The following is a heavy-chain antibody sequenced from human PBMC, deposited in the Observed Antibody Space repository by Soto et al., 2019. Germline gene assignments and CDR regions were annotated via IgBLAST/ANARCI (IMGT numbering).Heavy chain of an antibody. V-gene: IGHV1-69*10. CDR1: GGTFSSYA. CDR3: ARNGYCGGDCYSGPGY. J-gene: IGHJ4*02. D-gene: IGHD2-21*02. CDR2: IIPILGIA. Sequence: ASVKVSCKASGGTFSSYAISWVRQAPGQGLEWMGGIIPILGIANYAQKFQGRVTITADKSTSTAYMELSSLRSEDTAVYYCARNGYCGGDCYSGPGYWGQGTLVTVSS.